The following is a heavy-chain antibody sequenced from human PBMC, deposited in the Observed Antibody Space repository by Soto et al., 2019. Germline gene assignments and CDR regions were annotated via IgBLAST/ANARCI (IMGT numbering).Heavy chain of an antibody. J-gene: IGHJ4*02. V-gene: IGHV2-5*02. CDR2: IYRDDDK. CDR1: GFSLTTNGVG. Sequence: QITLKASGPTLVKPTQTLTLTCTVSGFSLTTNGVGVGWFRQPPGKALAWLALIYRDDDKRYRPSLKSRVTINKDNTRSQVVLTMKNMDPVDTATYYCAHTVARGAYWETFNYWGQGTLVTVSS. D-gene: IGHD1-26*01. CDR3: AHTVARGAYWETFNY.